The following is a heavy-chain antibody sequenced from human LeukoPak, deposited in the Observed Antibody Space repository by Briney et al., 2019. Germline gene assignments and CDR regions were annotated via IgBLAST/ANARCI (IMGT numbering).Heavy chain of an antibody. CDR1: GFTFSSYS. D-gene: IGHD1-7*01. V-gene: IGHV3-21*01. CDR3: ARVFKDWNYGGCLDC. J-gene: IGHJ4*02. CDR2: ISSSSSYI. Sequence: GGSLRLSCAASGFTFSSYSMNWVRQAPGKGLEWVSSISSSSSYIYYADSVKGRFTISRDNAKNSLYLQMNSLRAEDTAVYYCARVFKDWNYGGCLDCWGQGTLVTVSS.